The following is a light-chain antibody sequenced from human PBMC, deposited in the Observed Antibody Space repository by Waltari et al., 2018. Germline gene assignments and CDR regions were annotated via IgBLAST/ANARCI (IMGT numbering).Light chain of an antibody. CDR2: YDS. J-gene: IGLJ3*02. CDR3: QVWDDTTNSGV. Sequence: YVVTQPPSVSVAPGKTATLTCGGENIESKSVTWYQQKPGQAPVLVIFYDSDRPSGFPERFSGSNSGNTATLTISWVEAGDEADYHCQVWDDTTNSGVFGGGTRLTVL. V-gene: IGLV3-21*04. CDR1: NIESKS.